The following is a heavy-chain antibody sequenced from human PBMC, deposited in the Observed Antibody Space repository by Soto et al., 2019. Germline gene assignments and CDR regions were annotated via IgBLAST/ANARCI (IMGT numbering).Heavy chain of an antibody. J-gene: IGHJ6*03. D-gene: IGHD3-9*01. Sequence: PSETLSLTCTVSGGSISSYYWSWIRQPPGKGLEWIGYIYYSGNTNYNPSLKSRFTISVDTSKNQFSLKLSSVTAADTAVYYCARVLRERSGFTGSLDYYYYYYMDVWGKGTTVTVSS. CDR1: GGSISSYY. CDR3: ARVLRERSGFTGSLDYYYYYYMDV. CDR2: IYYSGNT. V-gene: IGHV4-59*08.